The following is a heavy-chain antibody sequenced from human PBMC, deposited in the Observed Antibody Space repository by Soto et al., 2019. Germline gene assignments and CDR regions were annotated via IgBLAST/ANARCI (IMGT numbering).Heavy chain of an antibody. V-gene: IGHV4-4*02. CDR1: GGSISSSNW. D-gene: IGHD3-22*01. CDR2: IYHSGST. J-gene: IGHJ5*02. Sequence: PSETLSLTCAVSGGSISSSNWWSWVRQLPGKGLEWIGEIYHSGSTNYNPSLKSRVTISVDKSKNQFSLKLSSVTAADTAVYYCARVVITAVIPNWFDPWGQGTLVTVSS. CDR3: ARVVITAVIPNWFDP.